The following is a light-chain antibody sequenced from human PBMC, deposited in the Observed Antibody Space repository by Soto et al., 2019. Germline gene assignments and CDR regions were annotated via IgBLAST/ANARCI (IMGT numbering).Light chain of an antibody. Sequence: DIQMTQSPSTLSASVGDRVTITCRASQSISSWLAWYQQKPGKAPKLLIYDASSLESGVPSRFSGSGSGTEFTLTISSLQHDDFATYYCQQYNSFPLTFGGGTKVDIK. CDR3: QQYNSFPLT. V-gene: IGKV1-5*01. CDR2: DAS. J-gene: IGKJ4*01. CDR1: QSISSW.